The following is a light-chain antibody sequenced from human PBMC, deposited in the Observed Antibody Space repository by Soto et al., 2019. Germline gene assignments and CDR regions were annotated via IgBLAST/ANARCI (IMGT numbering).Light chain of an antibody. CDR3: CSYAGRYTYV. CDR2: DVS. J-gene: IGLJ1*01. CDR1: SSDVGGYNY. Sequence: QSALTQPRSVSGSPGQSVTISCTGASSDVGGYNYVSWYQQHPGKAPKLMIYDVSKRLSGVPDRFSGSKSGNTASLTISGLQTEDEADYYCCSYAGRYTYVFGTGTKVTVL. V-gene: IGLV2-11*01.